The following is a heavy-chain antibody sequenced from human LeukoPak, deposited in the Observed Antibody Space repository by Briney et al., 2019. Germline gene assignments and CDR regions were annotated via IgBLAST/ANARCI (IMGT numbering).Heavy chain of an antibody. D-gene: IGHD1-26*01. CDR3: ARGVGSSESNWFDP. CDR2: INHSGST. J-gene: IGHJ5*02. V-gene: IGHV4-34*01. Sequence: ASETLSLTCAVYGGSFSGYYWSWIRQPPGKGLEWIGEINHSGSTNYNPSLKSRVTISIDTSKNQFSLKLSSVTATDTAVYYCARGVGSSESNWFDPWGQGTLATVSS. CDR1: GGSFSGYY.